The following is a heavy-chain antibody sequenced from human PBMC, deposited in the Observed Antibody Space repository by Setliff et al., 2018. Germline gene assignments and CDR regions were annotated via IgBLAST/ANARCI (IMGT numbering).Heavy chain of an antibody. CDR1: GFGFSTYA. Sequence: GGSLRLSCTVSGFGFSTYAMSWVRQSPVKGLQWVSAISGGSTYYADSVKGRFTISRDNSRNTLYLQMNSLRAEDTASYYCARDPNGDYVGAFDPWGQGILVTVSS. CDR2: ISGGST. V-gene: IGHV3-23*01. D-gene: IGHD4-17*01. CDR3: ARDPNGDYVGAFDP. J-gene: IGHJ5*02.